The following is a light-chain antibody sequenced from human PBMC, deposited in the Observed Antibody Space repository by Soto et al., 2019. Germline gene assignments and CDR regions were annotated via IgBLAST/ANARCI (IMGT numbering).Light chain of an antibody. CDR1: QDISNY. Sequence: DIQMTQSPPSLSVSVVDRVTITCQASQDISNYLHWFQQKPGKAPQLLIFDVSNLQTGVPSRFSGSGSGTKFTLTIASLQPDDFATYYCQQYETFSGTFGPGTKVDIK. V-gene: IGKV1-33*01. CDR3: QQYETFSGT. CDR2: DVS. J-gene: IGKJ1*01.